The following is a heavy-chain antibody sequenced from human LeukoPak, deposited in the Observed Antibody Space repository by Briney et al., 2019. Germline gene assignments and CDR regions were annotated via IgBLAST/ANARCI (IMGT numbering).Heavy chain of an antibody. D-gene: IGHD1-26*01. V-gene: IGHV4-4*07. CDR3: ARERWELQDAFDI. Sequence: SETLSLTCIVSGGSIRNYYWNWIRQPAGKGLEWIGRIYISGTTNYNPSVKSRVTMSLDTSRDQFSLNLSSVTAADTAVYYCARERWELQDAFDIWGQGTMATVSS. CDR2: IYISGTT. CDR1: GGSIRNYY. J-gene: IGHJ3*02.